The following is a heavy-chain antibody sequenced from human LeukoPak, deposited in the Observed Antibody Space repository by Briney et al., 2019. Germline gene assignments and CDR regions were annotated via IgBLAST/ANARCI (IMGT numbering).Heavy chain of an antibody. CDR2: IIPIFGTT. CDR3: ARDRGYYDSSGYVYYYYYMDV. J-gene: IGHJ6*03. Sequence: ASVKVSCKASGGTFSSYAISWVRQAPGQGLEWMGGIIPIFGTTNYAQKFQGRVTTTADESTSTAYMELSSLRSEDTAVYYCARDRGYYDSSGYVYYYYYMDVWGKGTMVTVSS. D-gene: IGHD3-22*01. CDR1: GGTFSSYA. V-gene: IGHV1-69*13.